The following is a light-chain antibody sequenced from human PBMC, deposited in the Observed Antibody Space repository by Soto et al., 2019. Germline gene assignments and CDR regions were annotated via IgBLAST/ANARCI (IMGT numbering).Light chain of an antibody. V-gene: IGKV1-5*01. CDR3: QQCNTPFT. CDR1: QNIGSR. CDR2: DAS. Sequence: DIQMTQSPSTLSASVGDRVAITCRVSQNIGSRLAWYQQKPDEAPKLLIYDASSLESGVPLRFGGSGSGTDFTLIISSLQPDDFATYYCQQCNTPFTFGGGTKVEIK. J-gene: IGKJ4*01.